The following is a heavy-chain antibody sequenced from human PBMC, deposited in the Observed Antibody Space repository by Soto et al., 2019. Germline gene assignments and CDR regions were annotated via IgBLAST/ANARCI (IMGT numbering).Heavy chain of an antibody. D-gene: IGHD1-26*01. CDR2: VFYTGST. CDR3: ARSYSGTFYGYDT. V-gene: IGHV4-59*01. Sequence: SETLCLTCTVSGGSISSYHWSWIRQSPGKGLEWIGYVFYTGSTKYNPALKRRVTISVDTSKNQFSLKLSSVSAADTGLYYCARSYSGTFYGYDTWGQGILVTVSS. CDR1: GGSISSYH. J-gene: IGHJ5*02.